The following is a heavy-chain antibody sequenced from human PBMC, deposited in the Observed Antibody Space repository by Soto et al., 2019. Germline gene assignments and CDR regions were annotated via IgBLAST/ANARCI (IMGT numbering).Heavy chain of an antibody. V-gene: IGHV5-10-1*01. Sequence: GESLKISCKGSGYSFTSYWISWVRQMPGKGLEWMGRIDPSDSYTNYSPSFQGHVTISADKSISTAYLQWSSLKASDTAMYYCARGELGYCSSTSCYPDYWGQGTLVTVSS. D-gene: IGHD2-2*01. CDR3: ARGELGYCSSTSCYPDY. CDR1: GYSFTSYW. CDR2: IDPSDSYT. J-gene: IGHJ4*02.